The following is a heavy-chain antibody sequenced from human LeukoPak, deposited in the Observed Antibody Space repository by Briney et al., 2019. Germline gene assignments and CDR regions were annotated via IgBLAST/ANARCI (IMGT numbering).Heavy chain of an antibody. CDR1: GYTFTGYY. CDR3: ARAEAYYDSSGYYYGGDY. Sequence: ASVKVSCKASGYTFTGYYMHWVRQAPGQGLEWMGWINPNSGGTNYAQKFQGRVTMTGDTSISTAYMELSRLRSDDTAVYYCARAEAYYDSSGYYYGGDYWGQGTLVTVSS. V-gene: IGHV1-2*02. CDR2: INPNSGGT. J-gene: IGHJ4*02. D-gene: IGHD3-22*01.